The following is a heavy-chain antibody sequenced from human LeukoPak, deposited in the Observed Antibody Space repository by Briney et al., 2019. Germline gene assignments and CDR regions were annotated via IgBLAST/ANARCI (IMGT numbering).Heavy chain of an antibody. CDR3: ARGVRVKGYSGYNEFFDY. D-gene: IGHD5-12*01. V-gene: IGHV4-61*02. CDR1: GGSISSGSYY. J-gene: IGHJ4*02. CDR2: IYTSGST. Sequence: ASESLSLTCTVSGGSISSGSYYWSWIRQPAGKGLEWIGRIYTSGSTNYNPSLKSRVTISVDTSKNQFSLKLSSVTAADTAVYYCARGVRVKGYSGYNEFFDYWGQGTLVTVSS.